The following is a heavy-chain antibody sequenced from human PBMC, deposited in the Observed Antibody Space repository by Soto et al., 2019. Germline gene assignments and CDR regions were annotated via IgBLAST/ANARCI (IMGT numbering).Heavy chain of an antibody. Sequence: EVQLVESGGGLVQPGGSLRLSCAASGFTFSSNYLSWVRQAPGKGLEWVSLIQSGGTTYYADSVKGRFTISRDSSKNMLHLQMNSLRAEDTAVYYCARDDILCSGGSFYGGPRDVWGNATTVTVTP. V-gene: IGHV3-66*01. CDR2: IQSGGTT. CDR3: ARDDILCSGGSFYGGPRDV. CDR1: GFTFSSNY. J-gene: IGHJ6*04. D-gene: IGHD2-15*01.